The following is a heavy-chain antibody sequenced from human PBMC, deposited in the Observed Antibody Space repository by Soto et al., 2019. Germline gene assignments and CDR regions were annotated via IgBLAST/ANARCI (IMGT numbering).Heavy chain of an antibody. V-gene: IGHV4-59*08. D-gene: IGHD3-10*01. Sequence: QVPLQESGPGLVKPSETLSLSCTVSGGSISNYYWSWFRQTPGKGLEWIGYVHDSWGSNYNPSLKSRVAIPPATSPRHFSLTLTSVTATDTAVYYCARQGFGALHGRVDVWGRGTTVTVSS. J-gene: IGHJ6*02. CDR3: ARQGFGALHGRVDV. CDR2: VHDSWGS. CDR1: GGSISNYY.